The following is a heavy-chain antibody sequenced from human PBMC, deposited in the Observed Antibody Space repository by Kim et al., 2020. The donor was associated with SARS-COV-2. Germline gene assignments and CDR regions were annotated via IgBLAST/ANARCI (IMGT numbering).Heavy chain of an antibody. D-gene: IGHD5-18*01. CDR3: AKEGPGWIQLWSGFDY. CDR2: ISYDGSNK. CDR1: GFTFSSYG. Sequence: GGSLRLSCAASGFTFSSYGMHWVRQAPGKGLEWVAVISYDGSNKYYADSVKGRFTFSRDNSKNTLYLQMNSLRAEDTAVYYCAKEGPGWIQLWSGFDYWGQGTLVTVSS. J-gene: IGHJ4*02. V-gene: IGHV3-30*18.